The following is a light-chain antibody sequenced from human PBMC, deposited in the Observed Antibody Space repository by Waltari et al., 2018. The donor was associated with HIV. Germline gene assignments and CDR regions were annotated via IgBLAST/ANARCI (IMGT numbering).Light chain of an antibody. CDR3: ATWDDILSGYL. J-gene: IGLJ1*01. CDR1: NSNIGSNF. Sequence: QSVPTQPPSASGTPGQRVALSCSGSNSNIGSNFVYWYQQLPGTAPKLLIDKDNQRPSGVPERFSASKSGSSSSLAISGLRSEDEAEYYCATWDDILSGYLFGTGTKVTVL. CDR2: KDN. V-gene: IGLV1-47*01.